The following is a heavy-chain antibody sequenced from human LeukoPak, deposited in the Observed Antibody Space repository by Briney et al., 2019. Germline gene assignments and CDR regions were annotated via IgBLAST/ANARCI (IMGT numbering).Heavy chain of an antibody. CDR3: ASGTVTDPYYFDY. V-gene: IGHV1-2*02. CDR1: GYTFTGYY. CDR2: INPNSGGT. J-gene: IGHJ4*02. D-gene: IGHD4-17*01. Sequence: ASVKVSCKASGYTFTGYYMHWVRQAPGQGLEWMGWINPNSGGTNYAQKFQGRVTMTRDTSISTAYMELSRLRSDYTAVCYCASGTVTDPYYFDYWGQGTLVTVSS.